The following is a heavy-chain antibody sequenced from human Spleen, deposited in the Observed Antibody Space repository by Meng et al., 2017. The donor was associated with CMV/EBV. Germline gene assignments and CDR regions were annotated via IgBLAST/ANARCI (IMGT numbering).Heavy chain of an antibody. Sequence: GESLKISCKGSGYSFTSYWIGWVRQMPGKGLEWMGWIHPHRGDTNYAQQFQGRVTLTRDTSINTGYMELTRLTSDDTAVYYCARDNNWGPDYWGQGTLVT. CDR3: ARDNNWGPDY. CDR1: GYSFTSYW. D-gene: IGHD7-27*01. J-gene: IGHJ4*02. V-gene: IGHV1-2*02. CDR2: IHPHRGDT.